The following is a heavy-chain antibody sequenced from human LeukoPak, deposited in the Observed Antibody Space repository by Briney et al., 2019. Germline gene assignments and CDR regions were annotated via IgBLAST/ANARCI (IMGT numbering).Heavy chain of an antibody. Sequence: ETLSLTCTVSGGSISSYYWSWIRQPAGKGLEWIGRIYTSGSTNYNPSLKSRVTMSVDTSKNQFSLKLSSVTAADTAVYYCARVGSDYGGNWGGYYFDYWGQGTLVTVS. V-gene: IGHV4-4*07. CDR2: IYTSGST. CDR3: ARVGSDYGGNWGGYYFDY. D-gene: IGHD4-23*01. J-gene: IGHJ4*02. CDR1: GGSISSYY.